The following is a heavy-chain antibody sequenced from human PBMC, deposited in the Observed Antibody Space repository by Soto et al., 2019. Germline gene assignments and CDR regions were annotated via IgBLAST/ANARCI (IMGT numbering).Heavy chain of an antibody. CDR1: GYTFTSYD. Sequence: ASVKVSCKASGYTFTSYDINWVRQATGQGLEWMGWMNPIRNKANYALKFQDRVTMTANRSTRTAYMELRSLRPEDTAVYYCAKSLLFVDHAYMDVWGKGTTVTVSS. J-gene: IGHJ6*03. V-gene: IGHV1-8*01. CDR2: MNPIRNKA. CDR3: AKSLLFVDHAYMDV. D-gene: IGHD2-15*01.